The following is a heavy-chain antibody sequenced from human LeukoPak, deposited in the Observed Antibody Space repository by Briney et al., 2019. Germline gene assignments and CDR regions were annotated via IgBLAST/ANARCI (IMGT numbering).Heavy chain of an antibody. CDR1: GFTGSNNY. V-gene: IGHV3-53*01. Sequence: GGSLRLSCAASGFTGSNNYMSWVRQAPGKGLEWVSAIHSSGGTYYADSVKGRFTISRDTSKNTLYFQINSLRVEDTAVYYCIVFGDSNHWGQGTLVTVSS. CDR2: IHSSGGT. CDR3: IVFGDSNH. D-gene: IGHD4-17*01. J-gene: IGHJ5*02.